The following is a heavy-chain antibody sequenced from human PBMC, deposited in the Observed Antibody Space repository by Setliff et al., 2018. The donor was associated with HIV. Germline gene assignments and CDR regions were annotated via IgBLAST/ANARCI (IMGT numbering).Heavy chain of an antibody. D-gene: IGHD6-13*01. J-gene: IGHJ3*02. V-gene: IGHV4-4*02. CDR2: VFHSGSA. CDR3: ARDRPSSSWYFNAFDI. CDR1: GGPLNSRNW. Sequence: SETLSLTCAVSGGPLNSRNWWSWVRQPPGKGLEWIGEVFHSGSANSNASLRSRVMISVDTSKNQFSLKLTSVTAADTAVYYCARDRPSSSWYFNAFDIWGQGTMVTV.